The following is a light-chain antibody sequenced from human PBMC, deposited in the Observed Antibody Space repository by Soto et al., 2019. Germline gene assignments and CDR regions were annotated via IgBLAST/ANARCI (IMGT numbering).Light chain of an antibody. Sequence: QSVLTQPASVSGSPGQSITISCTGTSSDVGNYNLVSWYQQHPGKAPKLIIYEVSNRPSGVSNRFSGSKSGNTASLSISGLQSEDEADYYCSSYTSVISLVFGTGTKVTVL. V-gene: IGLV2-14*02. CDR2: EVS. CDR3: SSYTSVISLV. J-gene: IGLJ1*01. CDR1: SSDVGNYNL.